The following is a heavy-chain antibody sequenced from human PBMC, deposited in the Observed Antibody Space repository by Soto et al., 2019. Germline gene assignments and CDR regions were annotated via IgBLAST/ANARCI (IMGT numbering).Heavy chain of an antibody. Sequence: SETLSLTRTVSGGSISSGDYYWSWIRQPPGKGLEWIGYIYYSGSTYYNPSLKSRVTISVDTSKNQFSLKLSSVTAADTAVYYCAREGYYDSYYYGMDVWGQGTTVTVSS. J-gene: IGHJ6*02. V-gene: IGHV4-30-4*01. CDR3: AREGYYDSYYYGMDV. D-gene: IGHD3-22*01. CDR1: GGSISSGDYY. CDR2: IYYSGST.